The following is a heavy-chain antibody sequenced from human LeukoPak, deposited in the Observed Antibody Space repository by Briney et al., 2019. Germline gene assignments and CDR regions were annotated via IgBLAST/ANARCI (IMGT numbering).Heavy chain of an antibody. Sequence: SETLSLTCTVSGGSISDYYWSWIRQSPGKELEYIGYIYYSGSTNYNPSLKSRVTISVDTSKNQFSLKLTSVTAADTAVYYCARSFYYGSGTYPPAAFDIWGQGTVVTVSS. V-gene: IGHV4-59*08. CDR2: IYYSGST. J-gene: IGHJ3*02. CDR3: ARSFYYGSGTYPPAAFDI. CDR1: GGSISDYY. D-gene: IGHD3-10*01.